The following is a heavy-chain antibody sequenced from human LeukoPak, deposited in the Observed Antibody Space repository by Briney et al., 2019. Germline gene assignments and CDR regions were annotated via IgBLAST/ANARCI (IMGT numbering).Heavy chain of an antibody. V-gene: IGHV1-46*01. CDR1: GYTFTSYH. D-gene: IGHD2/OR15-2a*01. J-gene: IGHJ4*02. CDR3: ARAFESNSPQDY. Sequence: ASVKVSCKASGYTFTSYHMHWVRQAPGQGLEWMGIINPSGGSTSYAQKFQGRVTMTRDMSTSTVYMELSSLRSEDTAVYYCARAFESNSPQDYWGQGTLVTVSS. CDR2: INPSGGST.